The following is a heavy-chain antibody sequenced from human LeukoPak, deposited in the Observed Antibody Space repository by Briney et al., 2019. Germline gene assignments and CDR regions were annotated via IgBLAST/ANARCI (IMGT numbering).Heavy chain of an antibody. CDR3: ARAYVTVTDDAFDI. D-gene: IGHD4-17*01. V-gene: IGHV4-39*07. CDR2: IYYSGST. Sequence: PSGTLSLTCTVSGGSISSSSYYWGWIRQPPGKGLEWIGSIYYSGSTYYNPSLKSRVTISVDTSKNQFSLKLSSVTAADTAVYYCARAYVTVTDDAFDIWGQGTMVTVSS. CDR1: GGSISSSSYY. J-gene: IGHJ3*02.